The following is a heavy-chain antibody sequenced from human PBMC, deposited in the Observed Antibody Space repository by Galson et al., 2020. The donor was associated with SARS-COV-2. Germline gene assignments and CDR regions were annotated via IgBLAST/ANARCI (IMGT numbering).Heavy chain of an antibody. D-gene: IGHD2-15*01. V-gene: IGHV4-39*01. CDR3: ARLRWAYCSVAECHQYSFDI. J-gene: IGHJ3*02. Sequence: SETLSLTCTVSGDSISTSAYYWGWIRQPPGKGLEWIGNIDYTGTTYYNPSLKSRVTISIDTSKNQFSLKLSSVTAADTVLYYCARLRWAYCSVAECHQYSFDIWGQGTMVSVSS. CDR1: GDSISTSAYY. CDR2: IDYTGTT.